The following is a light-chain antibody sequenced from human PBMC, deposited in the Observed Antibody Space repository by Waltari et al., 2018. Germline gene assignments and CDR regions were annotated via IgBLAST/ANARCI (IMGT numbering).Light chain of an antibody. V-gene: IGLV2-23*02. CDR2: AVT. Sequence: QSALTQPASVSGSPGQSISISCAGTSSDVGGYDLVSWYQHHTDKAPKHLIYAVTKRPSGVSNRFSGPKSGNTASLTISGLQAEDEATYYCCSYLERTVFGGGTKLTVL. CDR1: SSDVGGYDL. CDR3: CSYLERTV. J-gene: IGLJ2*01.